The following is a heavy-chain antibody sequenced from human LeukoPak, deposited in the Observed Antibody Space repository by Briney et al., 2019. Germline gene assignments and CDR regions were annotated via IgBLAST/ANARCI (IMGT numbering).Heavy chain of an antibody. CDR3: ARHAGYCTGGKCYSFYYFDY. J-gene: IGHJ4*02. CDR2: IHPGYSDT. Sequence: GESLKISCKASAYTFTNYCIGWVRHTPGKPLECMGVIHPGYSDTRYRTSFQGQVTMSVDESTSTAYLHWTSLKASDTAIYYCARHAGYCTGGKCYSFYYFDYWGQGTLVTVSS. V-gene: IGHV5-51*01. D-gene: IGHD2-15*01. CDR1: AYTFTNYC.